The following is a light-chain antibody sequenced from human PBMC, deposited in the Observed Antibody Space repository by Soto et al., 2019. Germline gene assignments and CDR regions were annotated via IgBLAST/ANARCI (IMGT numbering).Light chain of an antibody. CDR1: QSIDSGY. Sequence: EIVLTQSPGTLSLSPGETATLSCRASQSIDSGYVAWYQQRPGLSPRLLIFDAASRATGIPDRFSGSGSGTDFTLIIRRLEPEDLPVYYCQQYYRSPYTFGGWTKMEIK. J-gene: IGKJ4*01. V-gene: IGKV3-20*01. CDR2: DAA. CDR3: QQYYRSPYT.